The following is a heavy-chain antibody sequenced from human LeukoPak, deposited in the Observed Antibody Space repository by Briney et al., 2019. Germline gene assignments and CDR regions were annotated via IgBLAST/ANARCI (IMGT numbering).Heavy chain of an antibody. CDR3: ARVVVGATPWFDP. V-gene: IGHV1-69*06. D-gene: IGHD1-26*01. Sequence: SVKVSCKASGYTFTSYGMSWVRQAPGQGLEWMGGIIPIFGTANYAQKFQGRVTITADKSTSTAYMELSSLRSEDTAVYYCARVVVGATPWFDPWGQGTLVTVSS. CDR2: IIPIFGTA. CDR1: GYTFTSYG. J-gene: IGHJ5*02.